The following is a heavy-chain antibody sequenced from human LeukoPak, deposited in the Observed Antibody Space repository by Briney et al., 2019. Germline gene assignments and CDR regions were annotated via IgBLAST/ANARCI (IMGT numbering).Heavy chain of an antibody. CDR2: IYSGGST. D-gene: IGHD2-2*01. Sequence: GGSLRLSCAASGFTFSYFEMNWVRQAPGKGLEWVSVIYSGGSTYYADSVKGRFTISRDNSKNTLYLQMNSLRAEDTAVYYCAREGYCSSTSCLGDAFDIWGQGTMVTVSS. CDR3: AREGYCSSTSCLGDAFDI. CDR1: GFTFSYFE. J-gene: IGHJ3*02. V-gene: IGHV3-53*01.